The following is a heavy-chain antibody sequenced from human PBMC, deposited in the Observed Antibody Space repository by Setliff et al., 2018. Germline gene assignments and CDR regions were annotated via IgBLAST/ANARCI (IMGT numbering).Heavy chain of an antibody. CDR2: IYNIGET. CDR3: ARDRGGTNPWFDF. D-gene: IGHD3-10*01. V-gene: IGHV3-53*01. Sequence: GGSLRLSCVVSGLTVSNDFMGWVRQAPGKGLEWVSVIYNIGETRYADSVKGRFTISRDKSKNTLYLHLSSLRVEDTATCYCARDRGGTNPWFDFWGQGTQVTVSS. CDR1: GLTVSNDF. J-gene: IGHJ5*01.